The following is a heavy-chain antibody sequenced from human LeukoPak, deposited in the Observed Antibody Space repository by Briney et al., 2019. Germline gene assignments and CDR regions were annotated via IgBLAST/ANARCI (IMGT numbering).Heavy chain of an antibody. CDR2: MNPNSGNT. J-gene: IGHJ5*02. CDR3: ARTYYHDSSGYYLGGNWFDP. CDR1: GYTFTSYD. Sequence: ASVKVSCKASGYTFTSYDINWVRQATGQGLEWMGWMNPNSGNTGYAQKFQGRVTMTRNTSISTAYMELSSLRSEDTAVYYCARTYYHDSSGYYLGGNWFDPWGQGTLVTVSS. D-gene: IGHD3-22*01. V-gene: IGHV1-8*01.